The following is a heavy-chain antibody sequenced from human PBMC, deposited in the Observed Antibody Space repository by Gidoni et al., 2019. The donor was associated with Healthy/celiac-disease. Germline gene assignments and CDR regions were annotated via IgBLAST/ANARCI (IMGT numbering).Heavy chain of an antibody. J-gene: IGHJ5*02. CDR3: ARDRWGDIVVVPADVDP. Sequence: EVQLVESGGGLVKPGGSLRLPCAASGFTFRSYSMNWVRQAPGQGLEWVSSISSSSSYIYYADSVKGRFTISRDNAKNSLYLQMNSLRAEDTAVYYCARDRWGDIVVVPADVDPWGQGTLVTVSS. CDR2: ISSSSSYI. D-gene: IGHD2-2*01. V-gene: IGHV3-21*01. CDR1: GFTFRSYS.